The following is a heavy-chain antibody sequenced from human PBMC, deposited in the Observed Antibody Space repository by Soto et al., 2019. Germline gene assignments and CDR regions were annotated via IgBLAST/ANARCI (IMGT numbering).Heavy chain of an antibody. J-gene: IGHJ4*02. CDR3: ASDMNTATFTGAGFEY. CDR1: GFTFSIYD. V-gene: IGHV3-21*01. CDR2: ISRRSTNI. D-gene: IGHD5-18*01. Sequence: EVQLVESGGGLVKPGWSLRLSCAASGFTFSIYDMNWVRQAPGKGLEWVSSISRRSTNIYYADSVKGRFTISRDNAKNPQDLQTHILRAEHPAVYSGASDMNTATFTGAGFEYWGPGTLVTVSS.